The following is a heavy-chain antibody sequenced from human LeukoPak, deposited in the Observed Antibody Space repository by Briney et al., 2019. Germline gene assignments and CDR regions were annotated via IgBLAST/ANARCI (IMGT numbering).Heavy chain of an antibody. J-gene: IGHJ4*03. D-gene: IGHD1-26*01. CDR1: GDSINTSNYF. CDR3: ARHRSGSYIRYFDF. CDR2: IYYIGTS. V-gene: IGHV4-39*01. Sequence: PETLSLTCTVSGDSINTSNYFWGWTRQSTGKGLEWIGNIYYIGTSDYNPSLKTRVTISIDTSKNQFSLNLRSVTAADTAFYYCARHRSGSYIRYFDFWGQGALVTVSS.